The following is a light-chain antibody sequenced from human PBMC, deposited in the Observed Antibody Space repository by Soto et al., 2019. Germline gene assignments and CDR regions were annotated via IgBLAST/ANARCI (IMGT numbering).Light chain of an antibody. CDR1: QSVSSSY. J-gene: IGKJ1*01. CDR2: GAS. V-gene: IGKV3-20*01. CDR3: HHYAST. Sequence: ELVLTQSTGTLSLSPGERATLSCRASQSVSSSYLAWYQQKPGQAPRLLIYGASSRATGIPDRLSGSGSGTDFTLTLSRLEPEDFAVHHCHHYASTVGQGTPVDIK.